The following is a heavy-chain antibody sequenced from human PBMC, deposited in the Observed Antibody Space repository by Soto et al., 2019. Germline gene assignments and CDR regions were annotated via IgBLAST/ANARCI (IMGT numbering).Heavy chain of an antibody. CDR1: GGSFSXYY. J-gene: IGHJ6*02. D-gene: IGHD3-3*01. V-gene: IGHV4-34*01. Sequence: QVXXQXWGAGXLKPSEXLSLTCAXYGGSFSXYYWSXIRQPPGKGLXXIGXINHSGSTNYNPSLKSRVTISVDTSKNQFSLKLSSVTAADTAVYYCARTPYYDFWSGYYYYYYGMDVWGQGTTVTVSS. CDR3: ARTPYYDFWSGYYYYYYGMDV. CDR2: INHSGST.